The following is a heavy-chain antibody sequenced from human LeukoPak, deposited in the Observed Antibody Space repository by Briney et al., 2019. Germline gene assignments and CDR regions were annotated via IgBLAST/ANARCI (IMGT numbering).Heavy chain of an antibody. D-gene: IGHD3-3*01. CDR2: IYYSGST. CDR1: GGSISSYY. CDR3: ANLRRYDFWSGYYGH. J-gene: IGHJ4*02. V-gene: IGHV4-59*01. Sequence: MASQTLSLTCTVSGGSISSYYWSWIRQPPGKGLEWIGYIYYSGSTNYNPSLKSRVTISVDTSKNQFSLKLSSVTAADTAVYYCANLRRYDFWSGYYGHWGQGTLVTVSS.